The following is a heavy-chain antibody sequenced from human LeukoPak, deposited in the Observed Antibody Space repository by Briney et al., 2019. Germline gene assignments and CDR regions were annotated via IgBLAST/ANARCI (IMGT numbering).Heavy chain of an antibody. CDR3: ARVGDTAMVIHY. D-gene: IGHD5-18*01. CDR1: GGSFSGYY. V-gene: IGHV4-34*01. CDR2: INHSGST. Sequence: SETLSLTCAVYGGSFSGYYWSWIRQPPGKGLEWIGEINHSGSTNYNPSLKSRVTISVDTSKNQFSLKLSSVTAADTAVYYCARVGDTAMVIHYWGKGTLVTVSS. J-gene: IGHJ4*02.